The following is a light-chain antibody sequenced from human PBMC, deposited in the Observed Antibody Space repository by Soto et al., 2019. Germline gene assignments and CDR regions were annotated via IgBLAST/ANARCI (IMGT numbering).Light chain of an antibody. CDR3: MQSLQTPWT. J-gene: IGKJ1*01. V-gene: IGKV2-28*01. CDR1: QSLLFSNAYNY. Sequence: DIVMTQSPLSLPVTPGEPASISCRSSQSLLFSNAYNYLDWYLQKPGQSPQLLTYLGSDRASGVADRFSGSGSGTDFTLKISRVEAEDVGIYYCMQSLQTPWTFGQGTKVEIK. CDR2: LGS.